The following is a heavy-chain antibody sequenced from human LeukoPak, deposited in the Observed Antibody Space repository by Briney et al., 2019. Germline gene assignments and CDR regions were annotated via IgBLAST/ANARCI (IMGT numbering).Heavy chain of an antibody. D-gene: IGHD4-17*01. V-gene: IGHV1-69*06. J-gene: IGHJ4*02. CDR1: GGTFSSYA. CDR2: IIPIFGTA. CDR3: ARGYNDYGDYVYGD. Sequence: SVKVSCKASGGTFSSYAISWVRQAPGLGLEWMGGIIPIFGTANYAQKFQGRVTITADKSTSTAYMELSSLRSEDTAVYYCARGYNDYGDYVYGDWGQGTLVTVSS.